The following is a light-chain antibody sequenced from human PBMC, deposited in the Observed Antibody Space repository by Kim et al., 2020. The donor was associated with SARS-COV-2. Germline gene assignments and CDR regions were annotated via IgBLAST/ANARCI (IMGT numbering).Light chain of an antibody. Sequence: DIQMTQSPSTLSASVGDRVTITCRASQSISSRLAWYQQKPGKAPKLLIYDASSLQSGVPSRFAGSGSGTEFTLTISSLQSDDFATYYCQQYKSYRTFGQGTKVDIK. CDR2: DAS. V-gene: IGKV1-5*01. CDR1: QSISSR. J-gene: IGKJ1*01. CDR3: QQYKSYRT.